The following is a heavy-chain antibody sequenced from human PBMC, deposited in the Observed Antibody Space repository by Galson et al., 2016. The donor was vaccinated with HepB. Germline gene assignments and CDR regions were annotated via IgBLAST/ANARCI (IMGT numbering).Heavy chain of an antibody. J-gene: IGHJ4*02. CDR3: SRHGQQLERWSRED. D-gene: IGHD6-13*01. V-gene: IGHV5-51*01. CDR1: GYSFTNYW. Sequence: QSGAEVTKPGESLKISCKGSGYSFTNYWIGWVRQMPGKGLEWMGIIQPGDSDTRYSTSFQGQVTISADKSITTAYLQWSSRKASDTAMYYWSRHGQQLERWSREDWGQGTLVTVSS. CDR2: IQPGDSDT.